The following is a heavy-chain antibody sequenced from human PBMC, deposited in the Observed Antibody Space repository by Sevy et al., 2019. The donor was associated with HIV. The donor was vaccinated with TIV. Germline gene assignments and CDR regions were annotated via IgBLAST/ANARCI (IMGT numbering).Heavy chain of an antibody. Sequence: GGSLRLSCSTFGFTFSNYGMHWVRQAPGRGLEWVAAIFSDGNYQYYADSVKGRVTISRDNSKSTLYLQMNSLRAEDTAVYYCARGRDYGNFDYWGQGTLVTVSS. CDR1: GFTFSNYG. J-gene: IGHJ4*02. CDR3: ARGRDYGNFDY. V-gene: IGHV3-33*08. D-gene: IGHD4-17*01. CDR2: IFSDGNYQ.